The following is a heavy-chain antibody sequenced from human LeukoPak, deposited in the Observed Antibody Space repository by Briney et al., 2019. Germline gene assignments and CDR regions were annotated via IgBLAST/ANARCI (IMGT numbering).Heavy chain of an antibody. CDR1: GFTFSDYY. CDR3: ARDFRPVVGAAGTFDY. Sequence: PGGSLRLSCAASGFTFSDYYMSWGRQAPGKGLEWGSSISRSGRTIYYADSGRGRFPISRDNSKNTLYLQMNSLRAEDTAVYYCARDFRPVVGAAGTFDYWGQGTLVTVSS. D-gene: IGHD6-13*01. CDR2: ISRSGRTI. V-gene: IGHV3-11*04. J-gene: IGHJ4*02.